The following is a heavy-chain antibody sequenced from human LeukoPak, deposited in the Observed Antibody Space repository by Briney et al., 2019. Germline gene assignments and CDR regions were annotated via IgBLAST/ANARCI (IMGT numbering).Heavy chain of an antibody. CDR1: GGTFSSYA. V-gene: IGHV1-69*06. CDR2: IIPIFGTA. Sequence: SVKVSCKASGGTFSSYAISWVRQALGQGLEWMGGIIPIFGTANYAQKFQGRVTITADKSTSTAYMELSSLRSEDTAVYYCASELYDILTGTFDYWGQGTLVTVSS. D-gene: IGHD3-9*01. J-gene: IGHJ4*02. CDR3: ASELYDILTGTFDY.